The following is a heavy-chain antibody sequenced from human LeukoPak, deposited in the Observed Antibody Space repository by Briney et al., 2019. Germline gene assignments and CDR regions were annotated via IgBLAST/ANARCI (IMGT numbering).Heavy chain of an antibody. V-gene: IGHV3-48*03. Sequence: PGGSLRLSCVASGFIFTSFAMTWVRQAPGKGLQWVSDISSSGTTIYYADSVKGRFTISRDNAKNSLYLQMNSLRAEDTAVYYCARKYCSTTSCLFDNWGQGTLVTVSS. J-gene: IGHJ4*02. CDR1: GFIFTSFA. CDR2: ISSSGTTI. CDR3: ARKYCSTTSCLFDN. D-gene: IGHD2-2*01.